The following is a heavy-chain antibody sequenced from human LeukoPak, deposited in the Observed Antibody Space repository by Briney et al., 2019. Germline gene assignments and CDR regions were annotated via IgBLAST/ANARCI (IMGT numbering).Heavy chain of an antibody. CDR2: IYYSGST. CDR1: GGSISSSSYY. V-gene: IGHV4-39*07. Sequence: PSETLSLTCTVSGGSISSSSYYWGWIRQPPGKGLEWIGSIYYSGSTYYNPSLKSRVTISVDTSKNQFSLKLSSVTAADTAVYYCARDFPTEWELPGWDAFDIWGQGTMVTVSS. J-gene: IGHJ3*02. CDR3: ARDFPTEWELPGWDAFDI. D-gene: IGHD1-26*01.